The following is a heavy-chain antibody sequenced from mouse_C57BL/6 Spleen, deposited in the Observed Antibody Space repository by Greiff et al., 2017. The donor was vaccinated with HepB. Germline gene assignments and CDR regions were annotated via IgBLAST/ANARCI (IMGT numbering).Heavy chain of an antibody. J-gene: IGHJ1*03. CDR1: GFSLTSYG. CDR2: IWRGGST. CDR3: AKEGLPYYGSSPHWYFDV. D-gene: IGHD1-1*01. V-gene: IGHV2-5*01. Sequence: VMLVESGPGLVQPSQSLSITCTVSGFSLTSYGVHWVRQSPGKGLEWLGVIWRGGSTDYNAAFMSRLSITKDNSKSQVFFKMNSLQADDTAIYYCAKEGLPYYGSSPHWYFDVWGTGTTVTVSS.